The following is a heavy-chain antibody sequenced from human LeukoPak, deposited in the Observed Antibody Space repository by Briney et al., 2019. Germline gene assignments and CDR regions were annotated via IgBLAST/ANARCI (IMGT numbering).Heavy chain of an antibody. V-gene: IGHV3-23*01. CDR1: GFTFSSYD. Sequence: GGSLRLSCAASGFTFSSYDMSWVRQAPGKGLEWVSAISGSGGSTYYADSVKGRFTISRDNSKNTRYLQMNSLRADDTAVYYCAKGLLWFGELGPDNWFDPWGQGTLVTVSS. CDR3: AKGLLWFGELGPDNWFDP. CDR2: ISGSGGST. J-gene: IGHJ5*02. D-gene: IGHD3-10*01.